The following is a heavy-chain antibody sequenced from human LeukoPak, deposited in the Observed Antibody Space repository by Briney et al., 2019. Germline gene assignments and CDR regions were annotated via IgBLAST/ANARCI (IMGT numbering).Heavy chain of an antibody. V-gene: IGHV4-30-4*02. CDR3: MDV. CDR2: VYYSGST. CDR1: GGSISSGDYY. Sequence: SETLSLTCTVSGGSISSGDYYWSWIRQPPGKGLEWIGYVYYSGSTYYNPSLKSRVTISDTAVYYCAGAGYCSSPSCYTAYYYYMDVWGKGTTVTVSS. J-gene: IGHJ6*03. D-gene: IGHD2-2*02.